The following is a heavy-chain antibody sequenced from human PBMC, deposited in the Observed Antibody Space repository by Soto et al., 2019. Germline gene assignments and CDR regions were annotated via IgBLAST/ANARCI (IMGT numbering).Heavy chain of an antibody. V-gene: IGHV4-59*01. J-gene: IGHJ6*02. CDR1: GGSIRSNC. D-gene: IGHD1-1*01. Sequence: SETLSLTYTVSGGSIRSNCWIWIRQPPGTGLEWIWYIYYSGNTNYNHSLKSRVTISVDTSKNQFTLKLSSVTAADTAVYYCARGPLSREWERNYYYYGMDVWGQGTTVTVSS. CDR2: IYYSGNT. CDR3: ARGPLSREWERNYYYYGMDV.